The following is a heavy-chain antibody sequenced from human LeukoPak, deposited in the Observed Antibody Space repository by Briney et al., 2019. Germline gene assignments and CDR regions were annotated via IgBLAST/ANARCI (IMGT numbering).Heavy chain of an antibody. CDR3: TTVSLSSSWIPFDN. CDR2: IKSKTDGGTT. V-gene: IGHV3-15*01. Sequence: GGSLRLSCAASGFTFNNAWMSWVRQAPGKGPEWVGRIKSKTDGGTTDYATPVKGRFTISRDDSKITVALQMNSLKTEDTAVYFCTTVSLSSSWIPFDNWGQGVLVTVSS. CDR1: GFTFNNAW. J-gene: IGHJ4*02. D-gene: IGHD6-13*01.